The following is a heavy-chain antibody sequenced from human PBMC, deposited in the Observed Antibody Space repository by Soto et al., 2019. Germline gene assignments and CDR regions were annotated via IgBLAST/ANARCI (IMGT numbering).Heavy chain of an antibody. CDR1: GFTLSSYG. CDR2: IWYDGSNK. Sequence: QVQLVESGGGVVQPGRSLRLSCAVSGFTLSSYGMHWVRQAPGKGLEWVALIWYDGSNKYNADSVKGRFTISRDNSKNTLYLQMNSLRAEDTAVYYCARDFVARTPYNGDYYYYGVDVWGQGTTVTVSS. D-gene: IGHD3-10*01. V-gene: IGHV3-33*01. CDR3: ARDFVARTPYNGDYYYYGVDV. J-gene: IGHJ6*02.